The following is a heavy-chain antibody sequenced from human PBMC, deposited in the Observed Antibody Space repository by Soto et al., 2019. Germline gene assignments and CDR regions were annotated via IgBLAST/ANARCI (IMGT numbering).Heavy chain of an antibody. Sequence: GGSLRLSCAASGFTFSSYGMHWVRQAPGKGLEWVAVISYDGSNKYYADSVKGRFTISRDNSKNTLYLQMNSLRAEDTAVYYCAKAEFLGPLLTGYFDYWGQGTLVTVSS. CDR2: ISYDGSNK. CDR3: AKAEFLGPLLTGYFDY. D-gene: IGHD3-9*01. V-gene: IGHV3-30*18. CDR1: GFTFSSYG. J-gene: IGHJ4*02.